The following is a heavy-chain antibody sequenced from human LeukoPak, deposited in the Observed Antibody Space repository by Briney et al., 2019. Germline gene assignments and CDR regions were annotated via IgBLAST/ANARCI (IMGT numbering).Heavy chain of an antibody. D-gene: IGHD2-15*01. Sequence: AGGSLRLSCAASGFTFSSYSMNWVRQAPGKGLEWVSSISSSSSYIYYADSVKGRFTISRDNAKNSLYLQMNRLRGEDTAVYYCAREGDVVVVAANDYWGQGTLVTVSS. CDR1: GFTFSSYS. J-gene: IGHJ4*02. V-gene: IGHV3-21*01. CDR3: AREGDVVVVAANDY. CDR2: ISSSSSYI.